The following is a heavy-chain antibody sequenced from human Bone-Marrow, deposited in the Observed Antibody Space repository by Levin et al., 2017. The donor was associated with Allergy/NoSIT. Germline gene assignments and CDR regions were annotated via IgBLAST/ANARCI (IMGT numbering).Heavy chain of an antibody. J-gene: IGHJ4*02. CDR1: GFTFSSYA. CDR3: AKPLWFGEPALFDY. D-gene: IGHD3-10*01. V-gene: IGHV3-23*01. CDR2: ISGSGGST. Sequence: GESLKISCAASGFTFSSYAMSWVRQAPGKGLEWVSAISGSGGSTYYADSVKGRFTISRDNSKNTLYLQMNSLRAEDTAVYYCAKPLWFGEPALFDYWGQGTLVTVSS.